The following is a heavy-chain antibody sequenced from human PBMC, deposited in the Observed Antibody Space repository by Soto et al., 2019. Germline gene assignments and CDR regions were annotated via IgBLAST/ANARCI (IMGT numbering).Heavy chain of an antibody. D-gene: IGHD6-19*01. CDR1: GEYISSGYY. CDR2: IYYSGST. V-gene: IGHV4-38-2*01. Sequence: SETLSLTCSVSGEYISSGYYWGGIRQPPGRGLEWIGSIYYSGSTYYNPSLKSRVTISVDTSKNQFSLKLSSVTAADTAVYYCASSPPLRGWDFDYWGQGTLVTVSS. CDR3: ASSPPLRGWDFDY. J-gene: IGHJ4*02.